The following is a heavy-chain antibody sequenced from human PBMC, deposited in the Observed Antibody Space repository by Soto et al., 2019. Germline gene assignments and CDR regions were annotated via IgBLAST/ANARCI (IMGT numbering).Heavy chain of an antibody. Sequence: QVQLQESGPGLVKPSETLSLTCTVSGGSISSHYWSWIRQPPGKGLEWIGYVYHSGKTDSNPSLKSRVTISMDTSKNQISLNLTSVTAADTAVYYCARPRGTTPAVWYFDLWGRGTLSLSPQ. V-gene: IGHV4-59*08. CDR1: GGSISSHY. D-gene: IGHD1-26*01. J-gene: IGHJ2*01. CDR3: ARPRGTTPAVWYFDL. CDR2: VYHSGKT.